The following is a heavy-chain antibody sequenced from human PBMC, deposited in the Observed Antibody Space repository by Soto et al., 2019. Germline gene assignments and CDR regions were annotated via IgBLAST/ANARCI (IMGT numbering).Heavy chain of an antibody. CDR1: GFTFSNAW. J-gene: IGHJ3*02. CDR2: IKSKTDGGTT. V-gene: IGHV3-15*01. D-gene: IGHD3-22*01. CDR3: TTRITMIVVGTTYAFDI. Sequence: NPGGSLRLSCAASGFTFSNAWMSWVRQAPGKGLEWVGRIKSKTDGGTTDYAAPVKGRFTISRDDSKNTLYLQMNSLKTEDTAVYYCTTRITMIVVGTTYAFDIWGQGTMVTVSS.